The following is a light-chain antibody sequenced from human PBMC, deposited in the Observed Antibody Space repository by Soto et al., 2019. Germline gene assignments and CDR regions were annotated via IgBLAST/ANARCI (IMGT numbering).Light chain of an antibody. V-gene: IGLV2-23*02. CDR1: SSDVGSYNL. CDR2: EVS. J-gene: IGLJ1*01. Sequence: QSVLTQPASVSGSPGQAITISCTGTSSDVGSYNLVSWYQQHPGKAPKLMIYEVSKRPSGVSNRFSGSKSGNTASLTISGLQAEDEADYYCCSYAGSSTLYVFGNGTKVTVL. CDR3: CSYAGSSTLYV.